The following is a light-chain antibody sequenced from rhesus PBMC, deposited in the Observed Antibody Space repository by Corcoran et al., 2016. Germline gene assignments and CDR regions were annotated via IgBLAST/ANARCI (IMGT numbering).Light chain of an antibody. CDR2: GVS. J-gene: IGLJ1*01. CDR1: SSDVGGYNY. V-gene: IGLV2S7*01. CDR3: CSYTTSSTFL. Sequence: QATPTQPPSVSGSPGKSVTISCTGTSSDVGGYNYVSWYQQHPGKAPKLMIYGVSKRPSGVSDRVSGSKSGNTASLTISGLQAEDGADYYCCSYTTSSTFLFGAGARLTVL.